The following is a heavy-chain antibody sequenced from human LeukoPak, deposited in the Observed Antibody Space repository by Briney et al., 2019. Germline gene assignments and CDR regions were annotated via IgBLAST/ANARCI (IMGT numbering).Heavy chain of an antibody. CDR3: ARDQPFWSAPESYYYYYMDV. J-gene: IGHJ6*03. CDR2: ISSSGSTI. V-gene: IGHV3-11*04. D-gene: IGHD3-3*01. CDR1: GFTFSDYY. Sequence: GGSLRLSCAASGFTFSDYYMSWIRQAPGKGLEWVSYISSSGSTIYYADSVKGRFTISRDNAKNSLYLQMNSLRAEDTAVYYCARDQPFWSAPESYYYYYMDVWGKGTTVTVSS.